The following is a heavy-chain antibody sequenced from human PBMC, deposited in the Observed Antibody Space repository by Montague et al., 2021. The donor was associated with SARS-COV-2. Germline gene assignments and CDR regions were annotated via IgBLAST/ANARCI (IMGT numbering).Heavy chain of an antibody. Sequence: NDYAVSVKSRITINPDTSKNQISLQLNSVTHEDTAVYYCARTSASSDYWGQGTLVTFSS. CDR3: ARTSASSDY. D-gene: IGHD1-26*01. V-gene: IGHV6-1*01. J-gene: IGHJ4*02. CDR2: N.